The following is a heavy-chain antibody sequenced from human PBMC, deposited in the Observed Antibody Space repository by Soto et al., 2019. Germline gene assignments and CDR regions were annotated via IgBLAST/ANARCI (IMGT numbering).Heavy chain of an antibody. CDR1: GFSLTTDRVG. Sequence: QITLKESGPTLVKPTQTLTLTCTFSGFSLTTDRVGVGWIRQPPGEALEWLAVIYWDDSKTYRPSLESRLTITKDTSKNQVALTMTNMDSVDTATYYCAHAYGGRSLYWCQGTLVTVSS. D-gene: IGHD1-26*01. CDR3: AHAYGGRSLY. J-gene: IGHJ4*02. CDR2: IYWDDSK. V-gene: IGHV2-5*02.